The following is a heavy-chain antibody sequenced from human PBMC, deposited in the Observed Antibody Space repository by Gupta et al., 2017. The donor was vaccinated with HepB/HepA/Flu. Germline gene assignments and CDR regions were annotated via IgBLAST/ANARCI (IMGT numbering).Heavy chain of an antibody. Sequence: EVQLLESGGDLVQPGGSLRLSCAASGFTFSSYAMSWVRQAPGKGLEWVSGISGSGVNTYYADSVKGRFTISRDNSKNTLYLQMNSLRAEDTAVYYCAKDWNYGGNSWYYFDYWGQGTQVTVSS. V-gene: IGHV3-23*01. CDR3: AKDWNYGGNSWYYFDY. CDR1: GFTFSSYA. J-gene: IGHJ4*02. CDR2: ISGSGVNT. D-gene: IGHD1-7*01.